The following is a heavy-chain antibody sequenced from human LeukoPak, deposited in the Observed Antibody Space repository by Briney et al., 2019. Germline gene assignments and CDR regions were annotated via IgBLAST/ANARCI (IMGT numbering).Heavy chain of an antibody. D-gene: IGHD3-16*01. CDR3: ARVGRVSYYYYGMDV. CDR2: IYYSGST. CDR1: GGSISSYY. Sequence: KPSETLSLTCTVSGGSISSYYWSWIRQPPGKGLEWIGYIYYSGSTNYNPSLKSRVTISVDTSKNQFSLKLSSVTAADTAVYYCARVGRVSYYYYGMDVWGQGTTVTVSS. J-gene: IGHJ6*02. V-gene: IGHV4-59*12.